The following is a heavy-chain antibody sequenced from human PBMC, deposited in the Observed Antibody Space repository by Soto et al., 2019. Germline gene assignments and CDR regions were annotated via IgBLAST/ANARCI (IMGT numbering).Heavy chain of an antibody. D-gene: IGHD5-18*01. CDR3: ARGRTAMVQFDY. CDR2: IKQDGSEK. V-gene: IGHV3-7*03. J-gene: IGHJ4*02. Sequence: LRLSCAASGFTFSSYWMSWVRQAPGKGLEWVANIKQDGSEKYYVDSVKGRFTISRDNAKNSLYLQMNSLRSEDTAVYYCARGRTAMVQFDYWGQGTLVTVSS. CDR1: GFTFSSYW.